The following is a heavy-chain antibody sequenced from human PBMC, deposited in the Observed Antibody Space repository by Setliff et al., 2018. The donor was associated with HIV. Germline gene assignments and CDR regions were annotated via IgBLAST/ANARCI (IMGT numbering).Heavy chain of an antibody. CDR2: LYYSGST. V-gene: IGHV4-39*01. CDR3: ALGRVATIDY. D-gene: IGHD5-12*01. Sequence: SETLSLTCTVSGGSISSSNYYWGWIRQPPGKGLEWIGSLYYSGSTYYNPSLKSRVTISVDTSKNQFFLKLSSVTAADTAAYYCALGRVATIDYWGQGALVTVSS. CDR1: GGSISSSNYY. J-gene: IGHJ4*02.